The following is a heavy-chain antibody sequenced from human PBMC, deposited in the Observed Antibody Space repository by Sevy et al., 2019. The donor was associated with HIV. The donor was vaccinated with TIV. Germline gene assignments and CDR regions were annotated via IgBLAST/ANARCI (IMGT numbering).Heavy chain of an antibody. D-gene: IGHD6-6*01. CDR2: IIPIFDIV. CDR3: ARVDSTSFRNSYYHMDV. CDR1: GGTFSSYA. Sequence: ASVKVSCKASGGTFSSYAVSWVRQAPGQGLEWMGGIIPIFDIVNSAQKFQGRVTITADESASTVYMELSSLRSEDTAVYYCARVDSTSFRNSYYHMDVWGKGTTVPVSS. V-gene: IGHV1-69*13. J-gene: IGHJ6*03.